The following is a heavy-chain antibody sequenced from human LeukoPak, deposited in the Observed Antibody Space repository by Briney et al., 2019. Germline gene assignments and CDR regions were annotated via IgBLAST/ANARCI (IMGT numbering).Heavy chain of an antibody. Sequence: SSETLSLTCTVSGGSISSYYWSWIRQPPGKGLEWIGYIYNSGTTNYNPSLKSRVTISVDTSKNRFSLRLSSVTAADTAVYYCARDGFNRNYNWYFDLWGRGTLVTVSS. J-gene: IGHJ2*01. CDR3: ARDGFNRNYNWYFDL. CDR1: GGSISSYY. V-gene: IGHV4-59*01. CDR2: IYNSGTT. D-gene: IGHD1-14*01.